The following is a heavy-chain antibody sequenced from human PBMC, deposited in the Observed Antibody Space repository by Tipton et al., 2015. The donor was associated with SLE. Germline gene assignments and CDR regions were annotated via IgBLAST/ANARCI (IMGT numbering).Heavy chain of an antibody. J-gene: IGHJ4*02. D-gene: IGHD5-12*01. V-gene: IGHV4-39*07. CDR3: ASLNVVATIANF. Sequence: TLSLTCTVSSGSINSGIYSWVWIRQPPGKGLEWIGNIYSSGSAYYNPSLKSRVTISLHTSKNQFSLKLSSVTAADTAVYYCASLNVVATIANFWGQGTLVTVSS. CDR2: IYSSGSA. CDR1: SGSINSGIYS.